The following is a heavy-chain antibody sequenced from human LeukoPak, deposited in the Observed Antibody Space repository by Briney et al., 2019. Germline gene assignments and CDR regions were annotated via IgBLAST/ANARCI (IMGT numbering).Heavy chain of an antibody. CDR2: ISGSGGST. D-gene: IGHD3-10*01. CDR3: AKVMTRTMVRGVPPSDY. CDR1: GFTFSSYA. J-gene: IGHJ4*02. V-gene: IGHV3-23*01. Sequence: GGSLRLSCAASGFTFSSYAMSWVRQAPGKGLEWVSAISGSGGSTYYSDSVKGRFTISRDNSKNTLYLQMNSLRAEDTAVYYCAKVMTRTMVRGVPPSDYWGQGTLVTVSS.